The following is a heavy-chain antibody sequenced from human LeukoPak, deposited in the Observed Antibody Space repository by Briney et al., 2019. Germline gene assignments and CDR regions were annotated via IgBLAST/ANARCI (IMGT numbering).Heavy chain of an antibody. V-gene: IGHV3-23*01. Sequence: GGSLRLSCAASGFTFSSYAMSWVRQAPGKGLEWVSFIYSAGNTHYSDSVKGRFTISIDNSMNTLYLQMNSLRAEDTAVYYCAKDGYNDSSGYYPGDYWGQGTLVTVSS. D-gene: IGHD3-22*01. CDR2: IYSAGNT. CDR3: AKDGYNDSSGYYPGDY. J-gene: IGHJ4*02. CDR1: GFTFSSYA.